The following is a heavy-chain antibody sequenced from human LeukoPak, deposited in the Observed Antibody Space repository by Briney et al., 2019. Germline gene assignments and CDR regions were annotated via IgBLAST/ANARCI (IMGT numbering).Heavy chain of an antibody. J-gene: IGHJ4*02. D-gene: IGHD1-1*01. CDR2: SSSSGTT. CDR1: GGSISSSRSY. V-gene: IGHV4-39*07. Sequence: SETLSLTCTVSGGSISSSRSYWGWIRQSPGKGLEWIGSSSSSGTTYYNPSLKNRVTMSLDTTNNQFSLRLTSLTAADTAVYCAGDGSSINWFFYWGQGTLVTVSS. CDR3: GDGSSINWFFY.